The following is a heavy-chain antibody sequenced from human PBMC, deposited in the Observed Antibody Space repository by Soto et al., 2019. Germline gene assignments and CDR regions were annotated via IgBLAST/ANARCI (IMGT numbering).Heavy chain of an antibody. CDR1: GFTFSSYA. Sequence: GGSLRLSCSASGFTFSSYAMHWVRQAPGKGLEYVSAISSNGGSTYYADYVKGRFTISRDNSKNTLYLQMRSLRAEDTAMYNCVKALVTIAAAGIFDYWGQGTLVTVSS. V-gene: IGHV3-64D*06. J-gene: IGHJ4*02. CDR2: ISSNGGST. CDR3: VKALVTIAAAGIFDY. D-gene: IGHD6-13*01.